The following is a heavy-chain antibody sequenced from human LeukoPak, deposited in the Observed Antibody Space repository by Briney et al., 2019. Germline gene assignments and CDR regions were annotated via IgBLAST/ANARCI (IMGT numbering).Heavy chain of an antibody. CDR1: GFTFDDYA. V-gene: IGHV3-9*01. D-gene: IGHD3-22*01. CDR3: AKGLENSYDSSGYEN. J-gene: IGHJ4*02. Sequence: GGSLRLSCAASGFTFDDYAMHWVRQAPGKGLEWVSGISWNSGSIGYADSVKGRFTISRDNAKNSLYLQMNSLRAEDTALYYCAKGLENSYDSSGYENWGQGTLVTVSS. CDR2: ISWNSGSI.